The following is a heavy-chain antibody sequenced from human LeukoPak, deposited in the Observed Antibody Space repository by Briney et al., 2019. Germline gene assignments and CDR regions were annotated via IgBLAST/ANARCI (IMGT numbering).Heavy chain of an antibody. V-gene: IGHV3-48*01. CDR2: ISSSSTK. D-gene: IGHD4-17*01. CDR1: GFTLNSYT. J-gene: IGHJ4*02. CDR3: AREMGGDNAIPLDY. Sequence: GGSLRLSRAASGFTLNSYTMNWLRQAPGKGLAWVSYISSSSTKYYADSVKGRFTISRDNAKNSLYLQMNSLRVEDTAVYQCAREMGGDNAIPLDYWGQGTLVTVSS.